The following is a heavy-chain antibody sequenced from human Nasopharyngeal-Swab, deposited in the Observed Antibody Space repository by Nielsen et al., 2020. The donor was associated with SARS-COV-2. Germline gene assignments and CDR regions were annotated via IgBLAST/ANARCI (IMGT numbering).Heavy chain of an antibody. V-gene: IGHV3-43*02. J-gene: IGHJ3*02. CDR2: ISGDGGST. CDR1: GFTFDDYA. D-gene: IGHD2-15*01. CDR3: ARRDRYCSGGSCYGENAFDI. Sequence: GESLKISCAASGFTFDDYAMHWVRQAPGKGLEWVSLISGDGGSTYYADSVKGRFTISRDNAKNSLYLQMNSLRAEDTAVYYCARRDRYCSGGSCYGENAFDIWGQGTMVTVSS.